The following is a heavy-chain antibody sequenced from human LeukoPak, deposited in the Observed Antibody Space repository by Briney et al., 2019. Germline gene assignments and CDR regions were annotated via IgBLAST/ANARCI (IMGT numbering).Heavy chain of an antibody. J-gene: IGHJ4*02. CDR2: LNGGGSFT. CDR1: GFTFSRYC. Sequence: PGGSLRLSCAASGFTFSRYCMHWVRQVPGKGPVWVSRLNGGGSFTSYADSVMGRFTISRDNARNIVYLQMNSLRAEDTAVYYCASDLSGARDSWGQGTLVTVSS. CDR3: ASDLSGARDS. D-gene: IGHD1-26*01. V-gene: IGHV3-74*01.